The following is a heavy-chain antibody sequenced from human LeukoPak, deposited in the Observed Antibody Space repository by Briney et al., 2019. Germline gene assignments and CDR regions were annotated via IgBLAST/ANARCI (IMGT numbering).Heavy chain of an antibody. CDR3: ARGYILTGYPYYFDY. CDR2: IYYSGST. J-gene: IGHJ4*02. V-gene: IGHV4-30-4*01. D-gene: IGHD3-9*01. CDR1: GGSISSGDYY. Sequence: PSQTLSLTCTVSGGSISSGDYYWSWMRQPPGKGLEWIGCIYYSGSTHYNPSSSLKSRVTISVDTSKNQLSLKLSSVTAADTAVYYCARGYILTGYPYYFDYWGQGTLVTVSS.